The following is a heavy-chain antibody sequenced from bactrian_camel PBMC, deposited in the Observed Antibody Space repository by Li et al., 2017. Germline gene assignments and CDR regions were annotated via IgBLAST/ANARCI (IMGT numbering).Heavy chain of an antibody. CDR1: GVTYSGYC. V-gene: IGHV3S28*01. CDR2: VYTGGGST. D-gene: IGHD3*01. CDR3: AAGIMWCGLAQSEYDH. J-gene: IGHJ4*01. Sequence: QLVESGGGSVQAGGSLRLSCAASGVTYSGYCMGWFRQAPGKEREGVARVYTGGGSTYTADAVKGRFTISRDIGTNTLYLQMNNLKPEDTAMYYCAAGIMWCGLAQSEYDHWGQGTQVTVS.